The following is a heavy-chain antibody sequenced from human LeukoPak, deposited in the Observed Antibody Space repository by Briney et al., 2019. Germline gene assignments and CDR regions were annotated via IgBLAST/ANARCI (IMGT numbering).Heavy chain of an antibody. CDR2: INHSGST. J-gene: IGHJ4*02. V-gene: IGHV4-34*01. Sequence: TSETLSLTCAVYGGSFSGYYWSWIRQPPGKGLEWIGEINHSGSTNYNPSLKSRVTISVDTSKNQFSLKLSSVTAADTAVYYCARYCSGGSCYYHYWGQGTLVTVSS. CDR3: ARYCSGGSCYYHY. CDR1: GGSFSGYY. D-gene: IGHD2-15*01.